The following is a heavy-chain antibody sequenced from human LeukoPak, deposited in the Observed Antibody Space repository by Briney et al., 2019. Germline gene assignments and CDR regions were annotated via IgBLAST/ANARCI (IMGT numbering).Heavy chain of an antibody. J-gene: IGHJ4*02. CDR2: ISSSSSYI. V-gene: IGHV3-21*01. D-gene: IGHD3-22*01. Sequence: GGSLRLSCAASGFTFSSYSMNWVRQAPGKGLEWVSSISSSSSYIYYADSVKGRFTISRDNAKNSLYLQMNSLRAEDTAVYYCARVREEYYYDSSGYSDYWGQGTLVTVSS. CDR3: ARVREEYYYDSSGYSDY. CDR1: GFTFSSYS.